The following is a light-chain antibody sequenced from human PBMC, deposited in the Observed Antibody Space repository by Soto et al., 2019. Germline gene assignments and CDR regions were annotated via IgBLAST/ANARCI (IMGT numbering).Light chain of an antibody. J-gene: IGKJ5*01. V-gene: IGKV1-39*01. CDR1: RTIDNY. CDR3: QQSYNNTIT. Sequence: DIQLSKDPSSHPASLGDGGTITCRASRTIDNYLNWYQQEPGRAPELLVYATSSLQSGVPSRLTGGGSGTHLTITISGMKNEDFETYFCQQSYNNTITFGHGTRLEIK. CDR2: ATS.